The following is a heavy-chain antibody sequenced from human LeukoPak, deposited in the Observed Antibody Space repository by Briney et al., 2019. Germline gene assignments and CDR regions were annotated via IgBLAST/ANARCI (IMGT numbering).Heavy chain of an antibody. V-gene: IGHV1-69*01. CDR1: GGTFSSYA. CDR2: IIPIFGTA. CDR3: ARGLDIVVVPAAISMSGMDV. D-gene: IGHD2-2*02. Sequence: GSSVKVSCKASGGTFSSYAISWVRQAPGQGLEWMGGIIPIFGTANYAQKFQGRVTITADESTSTAYMELSSLRSEDTAVYYCARGLDIVVVPAAISMSGMDVWGQGTTVTVSS. J-gene: IGHJ6*02.